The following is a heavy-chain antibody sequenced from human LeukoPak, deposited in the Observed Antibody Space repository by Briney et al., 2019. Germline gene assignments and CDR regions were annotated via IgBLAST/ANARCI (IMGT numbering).Heavy chain of an antibody. CDR1: GFDLTTYA. D-gene: IGHD6-13*01. Sequence: PGGSLRLSCAASGFDLTTYAMTWVRQAPAKGLEWVSSIRIGGGGTYYAVSVKGWFTISRDNSENTLHLQMNNLRVEDTARYFCARCMVLSQGWCNWFDPWGQGTLVTVSS. CDR2: IRIGGGGT. CDR3: ARCMVLSQGWCNWFDP. V-gene: IGHV3-23*01. J-gene: IGHJ5*02.